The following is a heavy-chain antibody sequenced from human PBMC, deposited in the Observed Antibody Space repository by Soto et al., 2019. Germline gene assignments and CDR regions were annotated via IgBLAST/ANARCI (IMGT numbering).Heavy chain of an antibody. CDR3: AKATRGSAATLIRAY. Sequence: EVQLLESGGGLVEPGGSLRLSCAAAGFTFSIYGMSWVRQAPGKGLEWVSAISGSGGRTYYADSVKGRFTISRDNSKSTLSLQLNSLRAHDTALYYCAKATRGSAATLIRAYWGQGTLVTVSS. D-gene: IGHD6-19*01. CDR1: GFTFSIYG. CDR2: ISGSGGRT. J-gene: IGHJ4*02. V-gene: IGHV3-23*01.